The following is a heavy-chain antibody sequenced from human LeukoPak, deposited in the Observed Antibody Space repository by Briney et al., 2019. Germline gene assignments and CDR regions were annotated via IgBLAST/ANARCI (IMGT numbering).Heavy chain of an antibody. CDR3: AKDGDIGAAGYYFDY. D-gene: IGHD6-13*01. Sequence: GGSLRLSCTAPGFPFRSYAMHWVRQAPGKGLEWVAVISSDGRDKYHADSVKGRFTISRDNSKNTLYLQMNSLRTEDTAVYHCAKDGDIGAAGYYFDYWGQGTLVTVSS. V-gene: IGHV3-30*04. J-gene: IGHJ4*02. CDR1: GFPFRSYA. CDR2: ISSDGRDK.